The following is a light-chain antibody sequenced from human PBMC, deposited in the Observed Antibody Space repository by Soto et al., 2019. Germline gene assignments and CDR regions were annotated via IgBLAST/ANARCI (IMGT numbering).Light chain of an antibody. J-gene: IGKJ3*01. CDR2: KAS. CDR1: QTINTC. Sequence: DIQMTQSPSTLSASVGDRVTITCRASQTINTCLAWYQQQPGKAPDLLIYKASSLESGLPSRFSGSGSGTEFTLTISSRQHDDFATYYCQQYINYPFTFGPGTKVDIK. V-gene: IGKV1-5*03. CDR3: QQYINYPFT.